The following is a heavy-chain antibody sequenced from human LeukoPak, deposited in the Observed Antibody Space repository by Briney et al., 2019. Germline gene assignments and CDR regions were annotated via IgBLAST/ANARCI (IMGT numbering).Heavy chain of an antibody. CDR3: ARGGTSGYSSTRHFWGGNYYFDY. CDR1: GFTFDDYW. CDR2: INQDGSEK. Sequence: GRSLRLSCGASGFTFDDYWMSWVRQAPGQGLEWVANINQDGSEKYYLDSAKGRFTISRDNARNSLYLQVNSLRAEDTAVYYCARGGTSGYSSTRHFWGGNYYFDYWGQGSLVTVSS. V-gene: IGHV3-7*01. D-gene: IGHD2-2*01. J-gene: IGHJ4*02.